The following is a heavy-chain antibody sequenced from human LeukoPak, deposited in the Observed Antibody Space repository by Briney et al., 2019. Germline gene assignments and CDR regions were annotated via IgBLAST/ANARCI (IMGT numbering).Heavy chain of an antibody. CDR1: GGSISGYY. CDR3: ARHGSSYSFDC. D-gene: IGHD6-13*01. V-gene: IGHV4-59*08. CDR2: ITYSGST. Sequence: SPETLSLTCTVSGGSISGYYWSWIRQPPGKGLEWIAYITYSGSTNYNPSLKSRVTMSVDTSKNQCSLRLGSVTAADTAVYYCARHGSSYSFDCWGQGILVTVSS. J-gene: IGHJ4*02.